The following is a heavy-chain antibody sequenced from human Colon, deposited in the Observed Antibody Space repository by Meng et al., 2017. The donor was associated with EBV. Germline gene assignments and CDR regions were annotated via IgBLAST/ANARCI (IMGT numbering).Heavy chain of an antibody. D-gene: IGHD2-21*02. V-gene: IGHV4-4*02. J-gene: IGHJ4*02. CDR2: IYPSGST. CDR1: CGARSSRNW. Sequence: QGQLQGSGPGLATPSVTRSLTGAVSCGARSSRNWSSWVRQPPGNGLEWIGEIYPSGSTNYNPSLKSRVTISVDESKNQFSLRLSSVTAADTAVYYCARVGAYCGGDCYHPRWGQGTLVTVSS. CDR3: ARVGAYCGGDCYHPR.